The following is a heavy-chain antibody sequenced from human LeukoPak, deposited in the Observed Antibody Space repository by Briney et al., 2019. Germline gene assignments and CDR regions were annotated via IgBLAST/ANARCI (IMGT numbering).Heavy chain of an antibody. J-gene: IGHJ4*02. CDR1: GGSFSGYY. V-gene: IGHV4-34*01. CDR2: INHSGST. D-gene: IGHD1-26*01. CDR3: ARTEIVGATLFNY. Sequence: SETLSLTCAVYGGSFSGYYWSWIRQPPGKGLEWIGEINHSGSTNYNPSLKSRVTISVDTSKNQFSLKLSSVTAADTAVYYCARTEIVGATLFNYWGQGTLVTVS.